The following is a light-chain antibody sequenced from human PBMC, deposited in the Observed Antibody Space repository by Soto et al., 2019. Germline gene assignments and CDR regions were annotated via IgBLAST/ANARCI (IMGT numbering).Light chain of an antibody. CDR2: DVS. CDR3: SSYTSSSTYV. Sequence: QSALTQPASVSGSPGQSITISCTGTNSDVGGYNYVSWYQHHPGNAPKLMIFDVSNRPSGVSNRFSGSKSGNTASLTISGLQAEDEADYYCSSYTSSSTYVFGTGTKLTVL. CDR1: NSDVGGYNY. V-gene: IGLV2-14*03. J-gene: IGLJ1*01.